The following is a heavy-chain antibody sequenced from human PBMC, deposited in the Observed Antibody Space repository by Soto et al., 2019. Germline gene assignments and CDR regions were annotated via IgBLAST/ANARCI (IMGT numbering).Heavy chain of an antibody. D-gene: IGHD1-26*01. J-gene: IGHJ6*02. CDR2: INSDGSRT. V-gene: IGHV3-74*01. CDR3: VRDLTSCTSARCYSYYYGMDV. CDR1: GFNFSSYW. Sequence: PGGSLRLSCPASGFNFSSYWTHWVRQVPGRGLVLVSRINSDGSRTSYADSVKGRLTISRDNANNTVDLQMNSLRAEDTAVYYCVRDLTSCTSARCYSYYYGMDVWGQGTTVNVSS.